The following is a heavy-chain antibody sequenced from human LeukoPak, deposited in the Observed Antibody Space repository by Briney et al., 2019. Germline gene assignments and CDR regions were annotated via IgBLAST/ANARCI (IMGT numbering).Heavy chain of an antibody. V-gene: IGHV3-7*01. CDR3: ARDRDGYKPGVFDY. J-gene: IGHJ4*02. D-gene: IGHD5-24*01. Sequence: PGGSLRLSCAASGFTFSSYWMSWVRQAPGKGLEWVANIKQDGSEKYYVDSVKGRFTISRDNAKNSVYLQMNSLRAEDTAVYYCARDRDGYKPGVFDYWGQGTLVTVSS. CDR1: GFTFSSYW. CDR2: IKQDGSEK.